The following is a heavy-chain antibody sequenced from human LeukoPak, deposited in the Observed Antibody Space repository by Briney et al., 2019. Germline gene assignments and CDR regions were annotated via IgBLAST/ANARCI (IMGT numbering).Heavy chain of an antibody. CDR3: ARVRRGYYFDY. CDR1: GFIFSSYW. V-gene: IGHV3-7*05. CDR2: IKQHGNEK. Sequence: PGGSLRLSCAASGFIFSSYWMTWVRQAPGKGLEWVANIKQHGNEKYYVDSVKGRFTISRDNAKNSLHLQMNSLRAEDTAVYYCARVRRGYYFDYWGQGTLVTVSS. J-gene: IGHJ4*02.